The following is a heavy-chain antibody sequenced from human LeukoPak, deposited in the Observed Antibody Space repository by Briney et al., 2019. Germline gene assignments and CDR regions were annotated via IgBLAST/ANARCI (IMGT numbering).Heavy chain of an antibody. CDR3: AKHVTRVVYSRLFDP. V-gene: IGHV3-23*01. D-gene: IGHD4-23*01. CDR2: ISGSGGST. CDR1: GFTFSSYA. Sequence: GGSLRLSCAASGFTFSSYAMSWVRKAPGKGLEWVSAISGSGGSTYYADSVKGRFTISRDNSKNTLYLQMNSLRAEDTAVYYCAKHVTRVVYSRLFDPWGQGTLVTVSS. J-gene: IGHJ5*02.